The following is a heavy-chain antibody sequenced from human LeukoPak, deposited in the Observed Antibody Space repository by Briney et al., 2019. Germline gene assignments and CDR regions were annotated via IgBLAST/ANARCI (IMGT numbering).Heavy chain of an antibody. Sequence: GESLKISCKGSGYSFTSYWIGWVRQMPGKGLEWMGIIYPGDSDTRYSPSFQGQVTISADKSISTAYLQWSSLKASDTAMYYCARAGHDYGDYSRGFDYWGQGTLVTVSS. CDR2: IYPGDSDT. CDR1: GYSFTSYW. J-gene: IGHJ4*02. V-gene: IGHV5-51*01. CDR3: ARAGHDYGDYSRGFDY. D-gene: IGHD4-17*01.